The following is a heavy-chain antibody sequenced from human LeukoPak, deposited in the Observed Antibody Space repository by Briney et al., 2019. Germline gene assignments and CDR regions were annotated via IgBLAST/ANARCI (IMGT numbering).Heavy chain of an antibody. J-gene: IGHJ2*01. Sequence: PGGSLRLSCESSGFTFSTHWMSWVRQAPGKGLKWVANIKQDGSDKYYVDSVKGRFTVSRDNAKKSVYLQLNSLGAEDTAVYYCAREANMGGYFDLWGRGTLVTVSS. CDR1: GFTFSTHW. V-gene: IGHV3-7*01. CDR2: IKQDGSDK. CDR3: AREANMGGYFDL. D-gene: IGHD2/OR15-2a*01.